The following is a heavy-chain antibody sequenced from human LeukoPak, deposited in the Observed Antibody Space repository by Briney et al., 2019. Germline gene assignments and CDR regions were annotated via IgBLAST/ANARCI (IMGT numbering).Heavy chain of an antibody. J-gene: IGHJ6*03. CDR1: GGYISSSSYY. D-gene: IGHD5-12*01. Sequence: PSETLSLTCTVSGGYISSSSYYWGWIRQPPGKGLEWIGSIYYSGSTYYNPSLKSRVTISVDTSKNQFSLKLSSVTAADTAVYYCARGPRGGYDTDYYYYMDVWGKGTTVTVSS. CDR2: IYYSGST. V-gene: IGHV4-39*07. CDR3: ARGPRGGYDTDYYYYMDV.